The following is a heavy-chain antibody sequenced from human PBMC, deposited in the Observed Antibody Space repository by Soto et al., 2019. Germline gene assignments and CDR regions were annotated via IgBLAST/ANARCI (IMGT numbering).Heavy chain of an antibody. CDR3: VKSFFYDSSGYHYGLFDH. V-gene: IGHV3-30*18. CDR2: VSFDGNNR. Sequence: GGSLRLSCAASGFTFSKYAMYWVRQVPGRGREWVAVVSFDGNNRFHADSVRGRFTISRDNSKSTLFLQMDSLRVEDTAVYYCVKSFFYDSSGYHYGLFDHWGQGALVTVSS. J-gene: IGHJ4*02. CDR1: GFTFSKYA. D-gene: IGHD3-22*01.